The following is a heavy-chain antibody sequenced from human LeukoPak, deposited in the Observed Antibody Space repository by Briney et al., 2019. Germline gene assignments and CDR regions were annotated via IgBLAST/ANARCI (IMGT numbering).Heavy chain of an antibody. CDR2: IYYSGST. Sequence: PSETLSLTCTVSGGSISSSSYYWGWIRQPTGKGLEWIGSIYYSGSTYYNPSLKSRVTISVDTSKNQFSLKLSSVTAADTAVYCCARVRGMIQLWIFDYWGQGTLVTVSS. D-gene: IGHD5-18*01. CDR3: ARVRGMIQLWIFDY. V-gene: IGHV4-39*07. CDR1: GGSISSSSYY. J-gene: IGHJ4*02.